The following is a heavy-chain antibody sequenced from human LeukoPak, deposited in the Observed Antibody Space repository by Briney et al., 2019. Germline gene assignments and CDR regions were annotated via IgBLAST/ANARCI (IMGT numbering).Heavy chain of an antibody. D-gene: IGHD7-27*01. CDR2: ISAYNGNT. Sequence: ASVKVSCKASGYTFTSYGISWVRQAPGQGLEWMGWISAYNGNTNYARKLQGRVTMTTDTSTSTAYMELSSLRSEDTAVYYCAGELGSNGAFDIWGQGTMVTVSS. CDR3: AGELGSNGAFDI. V-gene: IGHV1-18*01. CDR1: GYTFTSYG. J-gene: IGHJ3*02.